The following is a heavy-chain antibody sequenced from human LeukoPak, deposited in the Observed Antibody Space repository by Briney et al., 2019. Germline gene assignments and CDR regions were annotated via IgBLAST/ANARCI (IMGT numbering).Heavy chain of an antibody. D-gene: IGHD3-10*01. V-gene: IGHV4-34*01. CDR1: GGSFSGYY. CDR3: ARGPRLWFGELSKCYFDY. Sequence: SETLSLTSAVYGGSFSGYYWSWIRQPPGKGLEWIGEINHSGSTNYNPSLKSRVTISVDTSKNQFFLKLSSVTAADTAVYYCARGPRLWFGELSKCYFDYWGQGTLVTVSS. CDR2: INHSGST. J-gene: IGHJ4*02.